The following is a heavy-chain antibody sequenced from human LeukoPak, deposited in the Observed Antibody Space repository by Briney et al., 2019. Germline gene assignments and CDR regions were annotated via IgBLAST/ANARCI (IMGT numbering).Heavy chain of an antibody. CDR3: ARDNYDSSGTYSFDY. D-gene: IGHD3-22*01. J-gene: IGHJ4*02. CDR2: IRYDGSNK. V-gene: IGHV3-30*02. Sequence: GGSLRLACAAAGFTFSSYGMHWVRQAPGEWLGWVAFIRYDGSNKYYADSVKCRFTISRDNARNSLYLQMKRLRAEDTAVYYCARDNYDSSGTYSFDYWGQGTLVTVSS. CDR1: GFTFSSYG.